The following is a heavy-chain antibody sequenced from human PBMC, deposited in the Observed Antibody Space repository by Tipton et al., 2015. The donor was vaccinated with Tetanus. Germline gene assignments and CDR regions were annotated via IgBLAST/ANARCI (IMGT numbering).Heavy chain of an antibody. Sequence: SLRLSCEVSGFSLTNYKMNWVRQGPGRGLEWVSSISSTSRYINYADSVKGRFTISRDNAKNSLFLEMNSLRVDDTAVYYCVSGSALDYWGQGSLVSVSS. CDR1: GFSLTNYK. CDR3: VSGSALDY. D-gene: IGHD6-25*01. V-gene: IGHV3-21*01. CDR2: ISSTSRYI. J-gene: IGHJ4*02.